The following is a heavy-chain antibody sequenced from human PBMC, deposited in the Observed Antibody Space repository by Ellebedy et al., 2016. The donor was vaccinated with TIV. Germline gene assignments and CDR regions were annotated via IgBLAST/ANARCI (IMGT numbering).Heavy chain of an antibody. CDR1: GGSFSGYF. J-gene: IGHJ1*01. CDR3: ARAGHRGDYRGDSFHH. V-gene: IGHV4-34*01. D-gene: IGHD4-23*01. CDR2: INHSGST. Sequence: MPSETLSLTCAVYGGSFSGYFWNWIRQFPGKGLEWIGDINHSGSTNFNPSLKSRVTMSVDTSKRQFSLNLSPVTAVDTAVYYCARAGHRGDYRGDSFHHWGQGTLVTVSS.